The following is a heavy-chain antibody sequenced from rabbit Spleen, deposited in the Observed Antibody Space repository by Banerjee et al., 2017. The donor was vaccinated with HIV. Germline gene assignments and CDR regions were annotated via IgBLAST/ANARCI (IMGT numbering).Heavy chain of an antibody. J-gene: IGHJ6*01. CDR2: IDTGSGST. D-gene: IGHD7-1*01. CDR3: AGFYAGYGDFGYAAM. Sequence: QSLEESGGDLVKPGASLTLTCTASGVSFSSSYYMCWVRQAPGKGLEWIACIDTGSGSTDYAPWAKGRFRISKTSSTAVTLQMTSLTAADTATYFCAGFYAGYGDFGYAAMWGPGTLVTVS. CDR1: GVSFSSSYY. V-gene: IGHV1S40*01.